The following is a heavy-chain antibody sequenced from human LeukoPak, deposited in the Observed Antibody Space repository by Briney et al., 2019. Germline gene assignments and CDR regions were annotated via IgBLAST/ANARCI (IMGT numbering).Heavy chain of an antibody. V-gene: IGHV3-30*02. CDR2: IRYDGINK. CDR1: GFTFSSYG. J-gene: IGHJ4*02. CDR3: AKVHCSTTSCYFPDS. Sequence: GGSLRLSCAASGFTFSSYGMHWVRQAPGKGLEWVAFIRYDGINKYYEDSVKGRFTISRDNSKNTLYLQTNSLRVEDTAVYYCAKVHCSTTSCYFPDSWGQGTLVTVSS. D-gene: IGHD2-2*01.